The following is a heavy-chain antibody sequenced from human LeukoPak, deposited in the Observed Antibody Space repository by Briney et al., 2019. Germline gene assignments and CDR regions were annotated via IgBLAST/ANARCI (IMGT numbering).Heavy chain of an antibody. CDR1: GFTFSTYS. J-gene: IGHJ4*02. V-gene: IGHV3-21*01. CDR3: ARGYSNGWNYFDY. CDR2: ISSSSSFI. D-gene: IGHD6-19*01. Sequence: PGGSLRLSCAASGFTFSTYSMNWVRQAPGKGLEWVSSISSSSSFIYYADSVMGRFTISRDNAKNSVYLQMNSLRAEDTAVYYCARGYSNGWNYFDYWGQGTLVTVSS.